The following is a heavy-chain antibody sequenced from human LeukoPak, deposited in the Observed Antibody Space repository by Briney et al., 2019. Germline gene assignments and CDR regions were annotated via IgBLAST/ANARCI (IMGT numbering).Heavy chain of an antibody. Sequence: GGSLRLSCAVSGLTFSSSWMDWVRQAPGKGLEWVASISPDGNKKYSADSVKGRFTISRDNAENSLYLQMNSLRVEDTAFYYCARDLAYSRLDYWGQGMLVTVSS. D-gene: IGHD5-18*01. V-gene: IGHV3-7*01. J-gene: IGHJ4*02. CDR2: ISPDGNKK. CDR3: ARDLAYSRLDY. CDR1: GLTFSSSW.